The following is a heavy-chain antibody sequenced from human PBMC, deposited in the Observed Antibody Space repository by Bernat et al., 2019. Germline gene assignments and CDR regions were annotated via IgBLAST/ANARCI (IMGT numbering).Heavy chain of an antibody. CDR1: GYTFTSYY. CDR2: IFPSSGNT. J-gene: IGHJ4*02. CDR3: AREMSVGYFDY. Sequence: QVQLVQSGAEVKKPGASVEVSCTASGYTFTSYYIHWVRQAPGQGLEWMGMIFPSSGNTAYAQKFQGRVTMTRDTSTSTVYMELSSLISEDTAIYYCAREMSVGYFDYWGQGTLVTVSS. V-gene: IGHV1-46*01. D-gene: IGHD1-26*01.